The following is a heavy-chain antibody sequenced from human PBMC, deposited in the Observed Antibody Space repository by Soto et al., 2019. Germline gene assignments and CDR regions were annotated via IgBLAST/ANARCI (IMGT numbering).Heavy chain of an antibody. CDR3: AKWASHYYDSSGYQYYFDY. Sequence: PGXSLILSCAASGFTFSSYAMSCVRQAPSKGLEGFSAISGSGGSTYHADSVKGRFTISRDNSKNTLYLQMNSLRAEDTAVYYCAKWASHYYDSSGYQYYFDYWGQGTLVTVSS. V-gene: IGHV3-23*01. CDR2: ISGSGGST. J-gene: IGHJ4*02. CDR1: GFTFSSYA. D-gene: IGHD3-22*01.